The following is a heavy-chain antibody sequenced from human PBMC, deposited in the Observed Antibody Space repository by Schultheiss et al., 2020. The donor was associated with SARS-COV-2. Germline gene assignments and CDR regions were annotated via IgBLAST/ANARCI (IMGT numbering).Heavy chain of an antibody. D-gene: IGHD5-18*01. Sequence: SLKISCAASGFTFSSYAMHWVRQAPGKGLEWVSGISWNSGSIGYADSVKGRFTISRDNAKNSLYLQMNSLRAEDTAVYYCAREGRYSYPDRRRYFDYWGQGTLVTVSS. CDR3: AREGRYSYPDRRRYFDY. V-gene: IGHV3-9*01. J-gene: IGHJ4*02. CDR2: ISWNSGSI. CDR1: GFTFSSYA.